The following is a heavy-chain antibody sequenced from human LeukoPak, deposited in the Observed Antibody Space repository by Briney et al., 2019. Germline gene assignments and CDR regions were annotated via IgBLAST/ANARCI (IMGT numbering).Heavy chain of an antibody. CDR2: IWYDGSNK. J-gene: IGHJ5*02. D-gene: IGHD1-1*01. V-gene: IGHV3-33*08. CDR1: GFTFSSQG. Sequence: PGGSLRLSCAASGFTFSSQGMHWVRQAPGKGLEWVALIWYDGSNKECADSVKGRFTISRDNSKNTLYLQMDSLRDEDTAVYYCARDQGTSTTAPKRKGRFDPWGQGTLVTVSS. CDR3: ARDQGTSTTAPKRKGRFDP.